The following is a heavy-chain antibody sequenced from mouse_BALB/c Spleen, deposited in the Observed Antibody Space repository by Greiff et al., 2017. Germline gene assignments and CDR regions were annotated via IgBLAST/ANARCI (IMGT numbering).Heavy chain of an antibody. V-gene: IGHV1-61*01. CDR2: IDPSDSET. D-gene: IGHD1-2*01. J-gene: IGHJ4*01. Sequence: QVQLQQPGAELVRPGASVKLSCKASGYTFTSYWMNWVKQRPGQGLEWIGMIDPSDSETHYNQIFKDKATLTVDKSSSTAYMQLSSLTSEDSAVYYCARSLLRLPFYAMDYWGQGTSVTVSS. CDR1: GYTFTSYW. CDR3: ARSLLRLPFYAMDY.